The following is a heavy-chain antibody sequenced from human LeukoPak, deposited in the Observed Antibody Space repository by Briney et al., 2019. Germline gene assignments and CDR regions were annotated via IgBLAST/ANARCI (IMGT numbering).Heavy chain of an antibody. J-gene: IGHJ3*02. V-gene: IGHV3-66*01. CDR2: IFSGGGT. D-gene: IGHD2-15*01. CDR3: ARGGVVYPDSFDI. CDR1: GFTVSSSY. Sequence: GWSLRLSCAASGFTVSSSYMNWVRQAPGRGLEWVSLIFSGGGTYYADSVKGRFTISRDNSKNTLILQMNSLRAEDTAVYYCARGGVVYPDSFDIWGRGTMVTVSS.